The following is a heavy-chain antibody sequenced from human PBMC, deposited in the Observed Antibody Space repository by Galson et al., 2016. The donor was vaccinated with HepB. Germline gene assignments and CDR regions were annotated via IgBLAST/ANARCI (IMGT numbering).Heavy chain of an antibody. J-gene: IGHJ6*02. Sequence: SVKVSCKASGGTFSSYAISWVRQAPGQGLGWMGGIIPMFGTANYAQKFQGRVTITADESTTTVYMELSSPRSDDTAVYYCARAHTDSAIITCGHVCYYYGMDVWGQGTTVTVSS. CDR2: IIPMFGTA. D-gene: IGHD5-24*01. V-gene: IGHV1-69*13. CDR1: GGTFSSYA. CDR3: ARAHTDSAIITCGHVCYYYGMDV.